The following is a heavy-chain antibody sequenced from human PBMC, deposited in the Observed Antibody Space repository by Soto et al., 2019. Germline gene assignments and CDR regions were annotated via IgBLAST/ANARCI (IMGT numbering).Heavy chain of an antibody. CDR1: GGSISSSNYF. Sequence: PSETLSLTCTVSGGSISSSNYFWGWIRQPPGKGLEWIGSMYYSGSTYYNPSLKSRVTISVDTSKNQFSLKLSSVTAADTAVYYCARVTTIFGVVTPANYYYGMDVWGQGTTVTVSS. CDR3: ARVTTIFGVVTPANYYYGMDV. CDR2: MYYSGST. V-gene: IGHV4-39*07. D-gene: IGHD3-3*01. J-gene: IGHJ6*02.